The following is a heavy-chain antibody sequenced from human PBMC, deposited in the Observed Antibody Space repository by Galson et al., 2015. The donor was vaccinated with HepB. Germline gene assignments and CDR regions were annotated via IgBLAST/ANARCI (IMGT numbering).Heavy chain of an antibody. V-gene: IGHV3-15*07. J-gene: IGHJ4*02. CDR2: IKSKTDGGTT. D-gene: IGHD3-3*01. CDR1: GFTFSNAW. CDR3: TTARAVTFFGVVSSRPR. Sequence: SLRLSCAASGFTFSNAWMNWVRQAPGKGLEWVGRIKSKTDGGTTDYAAPVKGRFTISRDDSKNTLYLQMNSLKTEDTAVYYCTTARAVTFFGVVSSRPRWGQGTLVTVSS.